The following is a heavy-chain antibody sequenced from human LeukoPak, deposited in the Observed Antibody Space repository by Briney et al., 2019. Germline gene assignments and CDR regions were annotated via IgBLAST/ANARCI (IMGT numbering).Heavy chain of an antibody. J-gene: IGHJ4*02. V-gene: IGHV1-2*04. CDR2: INPNSGGT. CDR3: ARDSDIVVVPAASPSDY. Sequence: ASVKVSCKASGYTFTGYYMHWVRQAPGQGLEWMGWINPNSGGTNYAQKFQGWVTMTRDTSISTAYMELSRLRSDDTAVYYCARDSDIVVVPAASPSDYWGQGTLVTVSS. CDR1: GYTFTGYY. D-gene: IGHD2-2*01.